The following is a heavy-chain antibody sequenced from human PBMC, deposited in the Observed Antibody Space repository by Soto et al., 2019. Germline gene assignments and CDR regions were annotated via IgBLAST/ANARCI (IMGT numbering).Heavy chain of an antibody. CDR2: IYYSVST. CDR1: GGSISSSSYY. D-gene: IGHD6-13*01. Sequence: QLQLQESGPGLVKPSETLSLTCTVSGGSISSSSYYWGWIRQPPGKGLEWIGSIYYSVSTYYNPSLKSRVTISVDTSKNQFSLKLSSVTAADTAVYYCARLGAFYSSSWNYYYYGMDVWGQGTTVTVSS. V-gene: IGHV4-39*01. J-gene: IGHJ6*02. CDR3: ARLGAFYSSSWNYYYYGMDV.